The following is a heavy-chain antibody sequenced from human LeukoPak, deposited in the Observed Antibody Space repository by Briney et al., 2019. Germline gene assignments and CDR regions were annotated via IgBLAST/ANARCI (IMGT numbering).Heavy chain of an antibody. J-gene: IGHJ4*02. Sequence: GGSLRLSCVGSGFSFRYFAIHWVRQAPGKGLEYVSVINTDGRITYYADSVKGRFTISRDNSKNTVYLQMGSLRGDDMAVYYCTRDGGSFCDFDYWGQGALVTISS. CDR1: GFSFRYFA. D-gene: IGHD1-26*01. CDR3: TRDGGSFCDFDY. CDR2: INTDGRIT. V-gene: IGHV3-64*02.